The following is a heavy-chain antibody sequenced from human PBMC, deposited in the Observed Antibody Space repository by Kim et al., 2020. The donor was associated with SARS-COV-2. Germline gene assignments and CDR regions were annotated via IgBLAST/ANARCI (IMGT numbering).Heavy chain of an antibody. Sequence: SVKVSCKASGGTFSSYAISWVRQAPGQGLEWMGRIIPILGIANYAQKFQGRVTITSDKSTSTAYMELSSLRSEDTAVYYFARGLVTSRGGYYYYGMDVW. J-gene: IGHJ6*01. CDR1: GGTFSSYA. CDR2: IIPILGIA. V-gene: IGHV1-69*04. D-gene: IGHD4-4*01. CDR3: ARGLVTSRGGYYYYGMDV.